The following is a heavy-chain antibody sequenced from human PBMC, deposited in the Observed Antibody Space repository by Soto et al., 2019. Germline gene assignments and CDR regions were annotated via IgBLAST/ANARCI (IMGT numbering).Heavy chain of an antibody. J-gene: IGHJ4*02. CDR1: GGSISSGGYY. CDR2: IYYSGST. V-gene: IGHV4-31*03. D-gene: IGHD1-20*01. Sequence: PSETLSLTCTVSGGSISSGGYYWSWIRQHPGKGLEWIGYIYYSGSTYYNPSLKSRVTISVDTSKNQFSLKLSSVTAADTAVYYCARGRITGIPNFDYWGQGTLVTVSS. CDR3: ARGRITGIPNFDY.